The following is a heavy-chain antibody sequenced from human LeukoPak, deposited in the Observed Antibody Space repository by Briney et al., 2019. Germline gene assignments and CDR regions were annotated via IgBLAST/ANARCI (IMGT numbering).Heavy chain of an antibody. V-gene: IGHV4-61*08. Sequence: SQTLSLTCTVSGGSISSGGYYWSWIRQSPGKGLEWIGYIYYTGSTNQNPSLKSRVTISVDMSKNQFSLKLSSVTAADTAVYYCARGLAYFDYWGQGTLVTVSP. CDR3: ARGLAYFDY. CDR1: GGSISSGGYY. J-gene: IGHJ4*02. CDR2: IYYTGST. D-gene: IGHD3-16*01.